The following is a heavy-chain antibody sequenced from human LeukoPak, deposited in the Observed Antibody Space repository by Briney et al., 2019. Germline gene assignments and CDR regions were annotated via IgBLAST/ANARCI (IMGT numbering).Heavy chain of an antibody. CDR1: GGSISSSTYY. CDR2: IYFTGTT. J-gene: IGHJ5*02. Sequence: SETLSLTCAVSGGSISSSTYYWGWIRQSPGKGLEWSGNIYFTGTTYYNPSLKSRVTISVDTSKNQFSLKLNSVSAADTAVYYCARVHGSGYKIYNWFDPWGQGTLVTVSS. CDR3: ARVHGSGYKIYNWFDP. V-gene: IGHV4-39*07. D-gene: IGHD5-12*01.